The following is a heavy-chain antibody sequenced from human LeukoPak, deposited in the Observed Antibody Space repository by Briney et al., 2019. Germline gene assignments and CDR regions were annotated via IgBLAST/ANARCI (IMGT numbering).Heavy chain of an antibody. J-gene: IGHJ4*02. V-gene: IGHV1-69*01. D-gene: IGHD3-10*01. CDR2: IIPIFGTA. CDR3: ARDFRFGEIRFVY. CDR1: GGTFSSYA. Sequence: SVKVSCKASGGTFSSYAISWVRQAPGQGLEWMGGIIPIFGTANYAQKFQGRVTITADESTSTAYMELSSLRSEDTAVYYCARDFRFGEIRFVYWGQGTLVTVSS.